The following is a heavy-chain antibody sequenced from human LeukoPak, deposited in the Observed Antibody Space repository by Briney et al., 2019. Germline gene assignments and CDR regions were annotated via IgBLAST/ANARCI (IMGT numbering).Heavy chain of an antibody. CDR1: GFTSSSYW. CDR2: ISGDGTAR. J-gene: IGHJ5*02. CDR3: VRGRGSYGWFDP. Sequence: GGSLRLSCAASGFTSSSYWMHWVRQVPGKGLVWVSRISGDGTARNYADSVKGRFTVSRDDAKNTVDLQMNSLRGEDTAVYYCVRGRGSYGWFDPWGQGTLVTVSS. V-gene: IGHV3-74*01. D-gene: IGHD3-10*01.